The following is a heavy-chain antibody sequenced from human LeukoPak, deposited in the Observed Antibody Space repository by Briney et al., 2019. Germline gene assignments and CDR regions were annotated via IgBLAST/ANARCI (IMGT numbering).Heavy chain of an antibody. CDR2: IYYSGST. CDR3: ARVFGGSGWLGGFDY. CDR1: GGSISSSSYY. D-gene: IGHD6-19*01. Sequence: SETLSLTCTVSGGSISSSSYYWGWIRQPPGKGLEWIGSIYYSGSTYFNPSLKSRVTISVDTSKNQFSLKLSSVTAADTAVYYCARVFGGSGWLGGFDYWGQGTLVTVSS. V-gene: IGHV4-39*07. J-gene: IGHJ4*02.